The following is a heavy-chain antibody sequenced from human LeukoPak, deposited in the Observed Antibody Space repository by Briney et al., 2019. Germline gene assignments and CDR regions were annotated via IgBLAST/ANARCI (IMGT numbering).Heavy chain of an antibody. CDR1: GFTFSNYW. J-gene: IGHJ4*02. CDR2: IKQDGSVK. D-gene: IGHD6-13*01. CDR3: ARTGYSSSCCDY. V-gene: IGHV3-7*01. Sequence: GGSLRLSCAVSGFTFSNYWMSWVRQAPGKGLEWVANIKQDGSVKYYVDSVKGRFTISRENAKNSLYLQMDSLRVEDTAVYYCARTGYSSSCCDYWGQGTLVTVPS.